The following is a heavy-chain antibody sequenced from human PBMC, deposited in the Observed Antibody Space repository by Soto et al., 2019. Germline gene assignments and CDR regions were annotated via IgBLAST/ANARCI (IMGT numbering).Heavy chain of an antibody. J-gene: IGHJ5*02. CDR3: ARSPSRMAAETQLDP. D-gene: IGHD6-6*01. V-gene: IGHV1-3*01. CDR1: GYTFTSYA. Sequence: QVQLVQSGAEVRKPGASVKISCKASGYTFTSYAIHWLRQAPGQRLEWMGWINGGAGDTRYSVNFQGRVNFTRDTAATTAFMDLSSLSSADTAIYYCARSPSRMAAETQLDPWGQGTLVTVSS. CDR2: INGGAGDT.